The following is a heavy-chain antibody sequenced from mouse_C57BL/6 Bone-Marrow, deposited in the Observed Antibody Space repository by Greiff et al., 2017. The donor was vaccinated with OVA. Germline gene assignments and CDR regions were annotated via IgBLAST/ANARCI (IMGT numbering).Heavy chain of an antibody. D-gene: IGHD2-2*01. V-gene: IGHV1-85*01. J-gene: IGHJ3*01. Sequence: VQLQQSGPELVKPGASVKLSCKASGYTFTSYDINWVKPRPGQGLEWIGWIYPRDGSTKYNEKFKGKATLTVDTSSSTAYMELHSLTSEDSAVYFCARSTMVTRFAYWGQGTLVTVSA. CDR2: IYPRDGST. CDR3: ARSTMVTRFAY. CDR1: GYTFTSYD.